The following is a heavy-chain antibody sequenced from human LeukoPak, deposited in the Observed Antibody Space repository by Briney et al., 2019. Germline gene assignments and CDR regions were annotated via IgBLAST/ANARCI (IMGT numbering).Heavy chain of an antibody. Sequence: PGGSLRLSCAASGFTFSRAWMSWVRQAPGKGLEWVGRIKSKTDGGTTDYAAPVKGRFTISRDDSKNTLYLQMNSLKTEDTAVYYCTTGIAAAGATYWGQGTLVTVSS. CDR3: TTGIAAAGATY. J-gene: IGHJ4*02. CDR1: GFTFSRAW. D-gene: IGHD6-13*01. V-gene: IGHV3-15*01. CDR2: IKSKTDGGTT.